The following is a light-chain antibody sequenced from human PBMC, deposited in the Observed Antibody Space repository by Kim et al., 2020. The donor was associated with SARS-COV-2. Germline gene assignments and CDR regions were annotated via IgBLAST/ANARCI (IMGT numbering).Light chain of an antibody. Sequence: SPRDRATLPSRARWRVKRHCAWYAQTSGRAPRLLIWGASPGATGTTARLSRSGCGTEFSLTIRSVPCEDFAVYYCQQYKNWPYTFGQGTKREI. J-gene: IGKJ2*01. CDR3: QQYKNWPYT. CDR1: WRVKRH. V-gene: IGKV3-15*01. CDR2: GAS.